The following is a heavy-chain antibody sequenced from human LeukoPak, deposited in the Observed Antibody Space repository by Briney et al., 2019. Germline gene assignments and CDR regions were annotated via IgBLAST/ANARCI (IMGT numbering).Heavy chain of an antibody. CDR1: GYSFTSYW. CDR3: ARHYCSSTSCYGSFDY. J-gene: IGHJ4*02. Sequence: GESLKISCKGSGYSFTSYWIGWVRQMPGKGLEWMGIIYPGDSDTRYSPSFQGQVTISADKSISTAYLQWSSLKASDTAMYYCARHYCSSTSCYGSFDYWGQGTLVTVSS. CDR2: IYPGDSDT. V-gene: IGHV5-51*01. D-gene: IGHD2-2*01.